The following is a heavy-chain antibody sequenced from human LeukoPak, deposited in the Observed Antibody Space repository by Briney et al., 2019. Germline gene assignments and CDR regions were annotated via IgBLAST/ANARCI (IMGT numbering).Heavy chain of an antibody. Sequence: GGSLRLSCAASGFSLSSYSMDWVRQAPGKGLEWVSSITISSNYIYYADSVKGRFTISRDNAKNSLYLQMNSLRAEDTAVYYCARASGDTVDTTTMGSYWGQGTLVTVSS. D-gene: IGHD5-18*01. J-gene: IGHJ4*02. CDR2: ITISSNYI. CDR1: GFSLSSYS. CDR3: ARASGDTVDTTTMGSY. V-gene: IGHV3-21*01.